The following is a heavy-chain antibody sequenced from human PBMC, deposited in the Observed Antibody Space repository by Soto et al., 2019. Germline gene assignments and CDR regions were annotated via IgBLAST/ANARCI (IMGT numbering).Heavy chain of an antibody. V-gene: IGHV2-5*01. CDR2: IYYNDAR. CDR3: AHSDGGYEIIYFDF. Sequence: SGPTLVNPTQTLTLTCTFSGFSFTTAGVAVGWIRQTPGGALEWLTLIYYNDARRFSPSLKTRLTITGDTSKNQVVLSLTNVDPGDTATYFCAHSDGGYEIIYFDFWGQGIPVTVSS. D-gene: IGHD5-12*01. J-gene: IGHJ4*02. CDR1: GFSFTTAGVA.